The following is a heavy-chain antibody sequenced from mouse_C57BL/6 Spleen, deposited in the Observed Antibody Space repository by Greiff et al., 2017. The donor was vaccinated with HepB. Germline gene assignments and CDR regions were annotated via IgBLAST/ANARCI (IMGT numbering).Heavy chain of an antibody. CDR3: ARWLLRGDFDY. CDR1: GYSITSGYY. J-gene: IGHJ2*01. Sequence: EVQLQQSGPGLVKPSQSLSLTCSVTGYSITSGYYWNWIRQFPGNKLEWMGYISYDGSNNYNPSLRNRISITRDTSKNQFFLKLNSVTTEDTATYYCARWLLRGDFDYWGQGTTLTVSS. CDR2: ISYDGSN. D-gene: IGHD2-3*01. V-gene: IGHV3-6*01.